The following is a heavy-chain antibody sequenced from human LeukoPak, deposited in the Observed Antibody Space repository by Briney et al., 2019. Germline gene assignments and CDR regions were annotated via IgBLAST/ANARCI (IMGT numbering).Heavy chain of an antibody. V-gene: IGHV3-53*01. J-gene: IGHJ4*02. Sequence: GGSLRLSCAASGFTVSSNYMSWVRQAPGKGLEWVSVIHTGGSKYYADSVKGRFTISRDTSKNTLYLQMNRLRADDTAVYYCAREGKWLQLRYFDYWGQGTLVTVSS. CDR3: AREGKWLQLRYFDY. CDR1: GFTVSSNY. D-gene: IGHD5-24*01. CDR2: IHTGGSK.